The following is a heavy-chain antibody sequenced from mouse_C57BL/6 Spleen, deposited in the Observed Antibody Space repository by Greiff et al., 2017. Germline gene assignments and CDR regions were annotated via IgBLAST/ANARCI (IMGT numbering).Heavy chain of an antibody. Sequence: EVQLVESGGGLVKPGGSLKLSCAASGFTFSDYGMHWVRQAPEKGLEWVAYISSGSSTIYYADTVKGRFTISRDNAKNTLFLQMTSLRSEDTAMYYCARDTVVATPYWYFDVWGTGTTVTVSS. V-gene: IGHV5-17*01. CDR1: GFTFSDYG. CDR2: ISSGSSTI. CDR3: ARDTVVATPYWYFDV. J-gene: IGHJ1*03. D-gene: IGHD1-1*01.